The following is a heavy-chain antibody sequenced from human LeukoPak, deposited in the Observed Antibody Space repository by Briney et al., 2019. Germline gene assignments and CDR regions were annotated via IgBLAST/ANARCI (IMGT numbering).Heavy chain of an antibody. Sequence: PSETLSLTCTVSGGSISTYYWSWIRQPPGKGLEWIGYIHYSGSTYYNPSLKSRVTISVDTSKNQFSLKLSSVTAADTAVYYCARLGIAVAGTIYFDYWGQGTLVTVSS. CDR1: GGSISTYY. CDR2: IHYSGST. D-gene: IGHD6-19*01. CDR3: ARLGIAVAGTIYFDY. J-gene: IGHJ4*02. V-gene: IGHV4-59*08.